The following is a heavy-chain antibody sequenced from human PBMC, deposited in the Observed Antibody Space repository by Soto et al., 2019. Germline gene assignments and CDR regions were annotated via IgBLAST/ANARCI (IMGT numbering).Heavy chain of an antibody. D-gene: IGHD5-18*01. J-gene: IGHJ5*02. CDR1: GFTFSSYA. CDR2: ISGSGGST. CDR3: AKDLGRGYSYKNWFDP. Sequence: EVQLLESGGGLVQPGGSLRLSCAASGFTFSSYAMSWVRQAPGKGLEWVSAISGSGGSTYYADSVKGRFTISRDNSKNTLYLQMNSLRAEDTAVYYCAKDLGRGYSYKNWFDPWGQGTLVTVSS. V-gene: IGHV3-23*01.